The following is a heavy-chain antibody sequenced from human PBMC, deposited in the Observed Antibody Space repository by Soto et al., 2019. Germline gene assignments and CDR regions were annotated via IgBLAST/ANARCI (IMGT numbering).Heavy chain of an antibody. V-gene: IGHV3-30*18. CDR2: ISFDGSNT. D-gene: IGHD3-10*01. CDR1: GFTFSSYG. CDR3: AKDTTMAVDRPSGD. Sequence: QVQLVESGGGVVQPGRSLRLSCAASGFTFSSYGMHWVRQAPAKGLEWVSVISFDGSNTYYADSVKGRLTISRDNSKNTLYLQMSSLRPDATAVYYCAKDTTMAVDRPSGDWGQGTLVIVSS. J-gene: IGHJ4*02.